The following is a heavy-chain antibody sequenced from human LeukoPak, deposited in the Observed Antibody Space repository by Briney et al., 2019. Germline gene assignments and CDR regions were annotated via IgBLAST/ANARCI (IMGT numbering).Heavy chain of an antibody. J-gene: IGHJ4*02. D-gene: IGHD2-2*01. CDR3: ARALDSSSSRYQAFEE. CDR1: GFTFSNYW. Sequence: GGSLRLSCAASGFTFSNYWMSWVRQAPGKGLEWVANIKQDESEKYYVDSVKGRFTISRDNAKSSLYLQMNSLRAEDTAVYYCARALDSSSSRYQAFEEWGQGTLVTVSS. V-gene: IGHV3-7*01. CDR2: IKQDESEK.